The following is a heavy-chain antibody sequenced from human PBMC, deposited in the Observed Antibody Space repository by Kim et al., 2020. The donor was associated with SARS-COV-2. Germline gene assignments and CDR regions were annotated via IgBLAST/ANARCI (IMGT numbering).Heavy chain of an antibody. V-gene: IGHV1-46*01. D-gene: IGHD3-10*01. CDR3: AVVPQRYGYYFDY. J-gene: IGHJ4*02. Sequence: YAQKFQSRVTMTRDTSTSTVYMELSSLRSEDTAVYYCAVVPQRYGYYFDYWGQGTLVTVSS.